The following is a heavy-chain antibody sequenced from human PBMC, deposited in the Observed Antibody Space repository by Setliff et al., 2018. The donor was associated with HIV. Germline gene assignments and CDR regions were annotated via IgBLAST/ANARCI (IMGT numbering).Heavy chain of an antibody. V-gene: IGHV1-3*01. CDR3: AREPSGSGNYFYFDY. D-gene: IGHD1-26*01. Sequence: GASVKVSCKASGYSFSNYAIHWVRQAPGQGLEWMGWINGGNAITKFSQKFQGRVTFTRDTSASTAYMELSSPRSEDTAVYYCAREPSGSGNYFYFDYWGQGTLVTVSS. CDR2: INGGNAIT. CDR1: GYSFSNYA. J-gene: IGHJ4*02.